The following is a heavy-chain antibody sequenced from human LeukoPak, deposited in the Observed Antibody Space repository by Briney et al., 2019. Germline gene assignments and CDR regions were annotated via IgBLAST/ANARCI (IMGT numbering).Heavy chain of an antibody. J-gene: IGHJ4*02. Sequence: SVKVSCKASGGTXSSYAISGVRQAPGQGLEWMGRIIPILGIANYAQKFQGRVTITADKSTSTAYMELSSLRSEDTAVYYCARDLADYDILTGYYNGFDYWGQGTLVTVSS. CDR2: IIPILGIA. V-gene: IGHV1-69*04. CDR3: ARDLADYDILTGYYNGFDY. D-gene: IGHD3-9*01. CDR1: GGTXSSYA.